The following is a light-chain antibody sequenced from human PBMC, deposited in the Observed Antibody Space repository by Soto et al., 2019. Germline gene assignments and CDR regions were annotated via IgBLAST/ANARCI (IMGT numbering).Light chain of an antibody. CDR2: AAS. CDR1: QTISTY. J-gene: IGKJ4*01. CDR3: QQSFSPLLT. V-gene: IGKV1-39*01. Sequence: DIHMPQSPSSLSASVGDRVTITCRASQTISTYLSWFQQKPGKAPKLLIYAASTWQSGVPSRFSGSASGAEFTLTISNLQSEDFATYYCQQSFSPLLTFGGGTKVDI.